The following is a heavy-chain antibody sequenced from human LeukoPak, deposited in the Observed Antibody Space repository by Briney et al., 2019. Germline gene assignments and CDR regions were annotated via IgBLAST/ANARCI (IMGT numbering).Heavy chain of an antibody. D-gene: IGHD2-15*01. CDR3: ARVGHCSGGRCYPYFDY. V-gene: IGHV1-2*02. CDR2: IDPNSGGT. Sequence: ASVKVSCKASGYTSTGYYMHWVRQAPGQGLEWMGWIDPNSGGTNYAQKFQGRVTMTRDTSISTAYMELSRLRSDDTAVYYCARVGHCSGGRCYPYFDYWGQGTLVTVSS. J-gene: IGHJ4*02. CDR1: GYTSTGYY.